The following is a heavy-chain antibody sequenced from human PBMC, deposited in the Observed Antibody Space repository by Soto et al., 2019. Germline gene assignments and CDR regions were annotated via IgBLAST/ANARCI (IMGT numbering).Heavy chain of an antibody. Sequence: QVHLQESGPGLVKPSQTLSLTCTISGGSIREGGYYWTWIRQHPQKGLEWIGFIYHDGSIYYNEPFKSRVTISLDDSQRCSLRLTSMTAADAGVYYCAAERGDTAVTRFLLYWGQGTLVTVSS. CDR3: AAERGDTAVTRFLLY. CDR1: GGSIREGGYY. V-gene: IGHV4-31*03. J-gene: IGHJ4*02. D-gene: IGHD3-3*01. CDR2: IYHDGSI.